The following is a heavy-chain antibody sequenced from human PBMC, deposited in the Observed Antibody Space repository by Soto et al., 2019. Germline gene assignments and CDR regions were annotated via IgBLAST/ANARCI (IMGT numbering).Heavy chain of an antibody. V-gene: IGHV4-39*07. D-gene: IGHD4-17*01. CDR2: IYHSGST. CDR1: GGSISSSSFH. J-gene: IGHJ4*02. Sequence: PSETLSLTCTVSGGSISSSSFHWGWIRQPPGKGLEWIGEIYHSGSTNYNPSLKSRVTILVDKSKNQFSLKLSSVTAADTVVYYCARDYGDYSFFFDYWGQGTLVTVSS. CDR3: ARDYGDYSFFFDY.